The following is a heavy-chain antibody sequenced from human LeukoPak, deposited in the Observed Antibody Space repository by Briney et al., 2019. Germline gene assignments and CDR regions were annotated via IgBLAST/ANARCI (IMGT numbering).Heavy chain of an antibody. CDR3: ARGGSSSFHVDV. Sequence: SETLSLTCTVSGGSISSGSYYWRWIRQPAGKGLEWIGRIYTSGSTNYNPSLKSRVTISVDTSTNQFSLKLSSVTAADTAVYYCARGGSSSFHVDVWGKGTTVTVSS. J-gene: IGHJ6*04. CDR2: IYTSGST. V-gene: IGHV4-61*02. CDR1: GGSISSGSYY. D-gene: IGHD6-13*01.